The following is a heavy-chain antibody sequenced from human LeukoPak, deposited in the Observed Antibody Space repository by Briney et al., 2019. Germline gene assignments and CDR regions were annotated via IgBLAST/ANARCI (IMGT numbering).Heavy chain of an antibody. J-gene: IGHJ3*02. CDR3: ARHYYDSGYYYNDAFDI. CDR2: IYYSGST. V-gene: IGHV4-39*01. Sequence: PSETLSLTCTVSGGSISSSSYYWGWIRQPPGKGLEWIGSIYYSGSTYYNPSLKSRVTISVDTSKNQFSLKLSSVTAADTAVYYCARHYYDSGYYYNDAFDIWGQGTMVTVSS. CDR1: GGSISSSSYY. D-gene: IGHD3-22*01.